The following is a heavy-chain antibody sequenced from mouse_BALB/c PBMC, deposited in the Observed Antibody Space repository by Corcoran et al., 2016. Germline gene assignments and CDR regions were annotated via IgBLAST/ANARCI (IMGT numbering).Heavy chain of an antibody. CDR1: GYTFTDYS. V-gene: IGHV9-2-1*01. D-gene: IGHD1-1*01. CDR3: ARYYGSSYAMDY. Sequence: QIQLVQSGPELKKPGETVKISCKASGYTFTDYSMHWVKQAPGKGLKWMGWINTETGEPTYADDFKGRFAFSLETSASTAYLQINNLKNEDTATYFCARYYGSSYAMDYRGQGTAVTVSS. J-gene: IGHJ4*01. CDR2: INTETGEP.